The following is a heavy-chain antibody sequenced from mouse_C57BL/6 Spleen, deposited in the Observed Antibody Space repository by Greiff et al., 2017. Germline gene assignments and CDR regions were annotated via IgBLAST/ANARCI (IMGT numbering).Heavy chain of an antibody. Sequence: QVHVKQPGTELVKPGASVKLSCKASGYTFTSYWMHWVKQRPGQGLEWIGNINPSNGGTNYNEKFKSKATLTVDKSSSTAYMQLSSLTSEDSAVYYCARGGGRDWYFDVWGTGTTVTVSS. D-gene: IGHD3-3*01. CDR1: GYTFTSYW. V-gene: IGHV1-53*01. CDR3: ARGGGRDWYFDV. CDR2: INPSNGGT. J-gene: IGHJ1*03.